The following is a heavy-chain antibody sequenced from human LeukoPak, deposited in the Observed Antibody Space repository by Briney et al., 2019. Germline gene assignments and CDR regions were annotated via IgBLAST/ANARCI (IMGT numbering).Heavy chain of an antibody. CDR1: GFAFSIYA. D-gene: IGHD1-1*01. CDR3: ANRESTGLLDC. Sequence: GGSLRLSCAASGFAFSIYAMSWVRQAPGKGLEWVSSISGSGGSTYDADSVKGRFTISRDNSKNTLYLQMNSLRAEDTAVYYCANRESTGLLDCWGQGTLVTVSS. CDR2: ISGSGGST. J-gene: IGHJ4*02. V-gene: IGHV3-23*01.